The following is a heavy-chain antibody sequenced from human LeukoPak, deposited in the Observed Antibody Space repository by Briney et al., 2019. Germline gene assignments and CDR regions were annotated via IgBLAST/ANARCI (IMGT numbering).Heavy chain of an antibody. Sequence: SETLSLICAVYGGSFSGYYWSWIRQPPGKGLEWIGEINHSGSTNYNPSLKSRVTISVDTSKNQFSLKLSSVTAADTAVYYCARRDGYNLGGFDYWGQGTLVTVSS. CDR1: GGSFSGYY. CDR3: ARRDGYNLGGFDY. V-gene: IGHV4-34*01. D-gene: IGHD5-24*01. CDR2: INHSGST. J-gene: IGHJ4*02.